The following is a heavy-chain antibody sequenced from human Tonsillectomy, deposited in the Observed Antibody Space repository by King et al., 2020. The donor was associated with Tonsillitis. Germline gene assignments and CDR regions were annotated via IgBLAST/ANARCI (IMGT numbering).Heavy chain of an antibody. Sequence: VQLVESGGGLVQPGGSLRLSCAASGFTFSSYSMNWVRQAPGRGLEWVSYISSSSSNIYYADSVKGRFTMSRDNAKNPLYLQMNSLRDEDTAIYYCARDLTSFLTVTTYYFDYWGQGTLVTVSS. V-gene: IGHV3-48*02. CDR1: GFTFSSYS. D-gene: IGHD4-17*01. J-gene: IGHJ4*02. CDR2: ISSSSSNI. CDR3: ARDLTSFLTVTTYYFDY.